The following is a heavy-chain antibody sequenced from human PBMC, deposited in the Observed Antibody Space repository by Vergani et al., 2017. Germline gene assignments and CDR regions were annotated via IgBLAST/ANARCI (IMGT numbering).Heavy chain of an antibody. CDR1: GYTFTSYD. V-gene: IGHV1-24*01. J-gene: IGHJ6*02. CDR3: ATGVGSSSPYYYYYGMDV. Sequence: QVQLVQSGAEVKKPGASVKVSCKASGYTFTSYDINWVRQATGQGLEWMGGFDPEDGETIYAQKFQGRVTMTEDTSTDTAYMELSSLRSEDTAVYYCATGVGSSSPYYYYYGMDVWGQGP. D-gene: IGHD6-13*01. CDR2: FDPEDGET.